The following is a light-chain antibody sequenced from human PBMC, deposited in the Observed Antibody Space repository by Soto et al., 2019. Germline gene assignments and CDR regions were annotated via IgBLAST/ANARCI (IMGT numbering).Light chain of an antibody. CDR3: QQRSNWHLT. CDR2: DAS. Sequence: EIVLTQSPGTLSLSPGERATLSCRASQSVSSYLAWYQQKPGQAPRLLIYDASNRATGIPARFSGSESGTDFTLTISSLEPEDFAVYYCQQRSNWHLTFGGGTKVEIK. CDR1: QSVSSY. J-gene: IGKJ4*01. V-gene: IGKV3-11*01.